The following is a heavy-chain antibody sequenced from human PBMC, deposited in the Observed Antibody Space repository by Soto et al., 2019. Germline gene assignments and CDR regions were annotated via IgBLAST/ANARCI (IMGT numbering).Heavy chain of an antibody. Sequence: SXTLSLTCTVSGGSISSSSYYWGWIRQPPGKGLEWIGSIYYSGSTYYNPSLKSRVTISVDTSKNQFSLKLSSVTAADTAVYYCARYKQYGWFDPWGQGTLVTVSS. CDR2: IYYSGST. J-gene: IGHJ5*02. CDR1: GGSISSSSYY. D-gene: IGHD4-4*01. V-gene: IGHV4-39*01. CDR3: ARYKQYGWFDP.